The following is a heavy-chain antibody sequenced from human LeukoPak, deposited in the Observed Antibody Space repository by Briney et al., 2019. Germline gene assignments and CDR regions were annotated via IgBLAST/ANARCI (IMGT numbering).Heavy chain of an antibody. V-gene: IGHV4-34*01. CDR2: INHSGST. D-gene: IGHD1-26*01. Sequence: SETLSLTCAVYGGSFSGYYWSWIRQPPGKGLEWIGEINHSGSTNYNPSLKSRVTISVDTSKNQFSLKLSSVTAADTAVYYCAKELGPYSGSYLDYWGQGTLVTVSS. J-gene: IGHJ4*02. CDR3: AKELGPYSGSYLDY. CDR1: GGSFSGYY.